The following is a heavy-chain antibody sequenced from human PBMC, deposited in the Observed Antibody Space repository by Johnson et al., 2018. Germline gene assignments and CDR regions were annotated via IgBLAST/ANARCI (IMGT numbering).Heavy chain of an antibody. CDR3: TRGAEGWSGGVDV. J-gene: IGHJ6*02. Sequence: EVQLLETGGGLVKPGRSLRLSCTASGFIFGDFAMNWFRQAPGKGLEWVSFIRSKTFGGTTKYAASVKGRFSISRDDSKSIAYLQMKSLKTEDTAVYFCTRGAEGWSGGVDVWGQGTTVTVSS. D-gene: IGHD2-15*01. V-gene: IGHV3-49*05. CDR1: GFIFGDFA. CDR2: IRSKTFGGTT.